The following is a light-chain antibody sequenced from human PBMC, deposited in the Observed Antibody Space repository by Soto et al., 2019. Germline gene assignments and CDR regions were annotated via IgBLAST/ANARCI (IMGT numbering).Light chain of an antibody. V-gene: IGLV2-14*01. CDR3: SSYAGSNIV. CDR2: EVS. J-gene: IGLJ2*01. Sequence: QSALTQPASVSGSPGQSITISCTGTSSDVGAYNYVSWYQQHPGKAPKLMIYEVSYRPSGVSDRFSGSRSGNTASLTISGLQAEDEADYYCSSYAGSNIVFGGGTKLTVL. CDR1: SSDVGAYNY.